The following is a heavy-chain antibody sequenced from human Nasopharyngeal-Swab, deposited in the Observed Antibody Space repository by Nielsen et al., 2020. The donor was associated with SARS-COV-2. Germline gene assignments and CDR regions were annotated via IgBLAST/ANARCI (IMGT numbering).Heavy chain of an antibody. V-gene: IGHV3-73*01. CDR3: TRLGVAAAGTPDHY. CDR1: GFTFSGSA. CDR2: IRSKANSYAT. Sequence: GGSLRLSCAASGFTFSGSAMHWVRQASGKGLEWVGRIRSKANSYATAYAASVKGRFTISRDDSKNTAYLQMNSLKTEDTAVYYCTRLGVAAAGTPDHYWGQGTLVTVSS. J-gene: IGHJ4*02. D-gene: IGHD6-13*01.